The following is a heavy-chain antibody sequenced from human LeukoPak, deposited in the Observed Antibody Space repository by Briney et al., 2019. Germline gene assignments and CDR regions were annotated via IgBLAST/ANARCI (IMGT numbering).Heavy chain of an antibody. CDR1: GGSISSYY. V-gene: IGHV4-59*01. CDR3: ARLRRGVPRYFDY. J-gene: IGHJ4*02. Sequence: SETLSLTCTVSGGSISSYYWSWIRQPPGKGLEWIGYIYYSGSTNYNPSPKSRVTISVDTSKNQFSLKLSSVTAADTAVYYCARLRRGVPRYFDYWGQGTLVTVSS. D-gene: IGHD3-10*01. CDR2: IYYSGST.